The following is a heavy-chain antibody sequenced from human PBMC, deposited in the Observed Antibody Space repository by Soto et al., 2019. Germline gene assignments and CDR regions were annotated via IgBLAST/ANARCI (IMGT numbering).Heavy chain of an antibody. CDR2: TYYSGST. CDR3: ARKAASPNYYYYYGMDV. CDR1: GGSISSYY. V-gene: IGHV4-59*08. Sequence: PSGTLSLTCTVSGGSISSYYWSWIRQPPGKGLEWIGYTYYSGSTNYNPSLKSRVTISVDTSKNQFSLKLSSVTAADTAVYYCARKAASPNYYYYYGMDVWGQGTTVTVSS. J-gene: IGHJ6*02.